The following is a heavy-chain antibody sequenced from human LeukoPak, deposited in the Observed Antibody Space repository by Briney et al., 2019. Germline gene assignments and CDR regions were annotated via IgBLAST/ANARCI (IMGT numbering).Heavy chain of an antibody. J-gene: IGHJ4*02. CDR2: ISSSGSML. CDR3: TRRPYSSSWYYFDY. V-gene: IGHV3-11*04. Sequence: GGSLRLSCAVSGFTFSDYYMSWVRQAPGKGLEWLSYISSSGSMLHYADSVEGRFTISRDNAKNSLYLQMSSLRVEDTAVYYCTRRPYSSSWYYFDYWGQGTLVTVSS. D-gene: IGHD6-13*01. CDR1: GFTFSDYY.